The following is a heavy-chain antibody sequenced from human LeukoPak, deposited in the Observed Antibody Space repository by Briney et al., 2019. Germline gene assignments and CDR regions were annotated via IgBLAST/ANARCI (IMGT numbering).Heavy chain of an antibody. CDR1: GGSISTYY. V-gene: IGHV4-59*01. Sequence: SETLSLTCSVSGGSISTYYWNWIRQPPGRGLEWIGHIYYSGSTNSNPSLKSRVSMSVDTSKNQFSLNLSSVTAADTAIYYCARDRGGSGWSNDAFDIWGQGTTVTVSS. CDR3: ARDRGGSGWSNDAFDI. D-gene: IGHD6-25*01. J-gene: IGHJ3*02. CDR2: IYYSGST.